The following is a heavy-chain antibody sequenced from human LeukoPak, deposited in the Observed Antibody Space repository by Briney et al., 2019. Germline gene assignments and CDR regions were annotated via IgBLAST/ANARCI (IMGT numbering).Heavy chain of an antibody. Sequence: GGSLRLSCAASGFTFSSYSMNWVRQAPGKGLEWVSSISSSSSYIYYADSVKGRFTISRDNAKNSLYLQMNSLRAEDTAVYYCARDSHQRWLSPEYFQHWGQGTLVTVSS. CDR3: ARDSHQRWLSPEYFQH. J-gene: IGHJ1*01. D-gene: IGHD6-19*01. CDR2: ISSSSSYI. V-gene: IGHV3-21*01. CDR1: GFTFSSYS.